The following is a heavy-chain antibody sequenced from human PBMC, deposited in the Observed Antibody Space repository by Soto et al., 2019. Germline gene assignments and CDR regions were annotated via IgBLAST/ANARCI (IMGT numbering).Heavy chain of an antibody. V-gene: IGHV3-23*01. Sequence: EVQLLESGGDLYRLGGPLNLSVQPSGFPFNSNALTGVGQPQGKGLGWVSAISRYGDITYYADSVEGRFSISRDNSKNTLYLQMNSLRAEDTAVYYCAKDRYLDHDSRGYLFDNWGQGTLVTVSS. D-gene: IGHD3-22*01. CDR2: ISRYGDIT. CDR3: AKDRYLDHDSRGYLFDN. J-gene: IGHJ4*02. CDR1: GFPFNSNA.